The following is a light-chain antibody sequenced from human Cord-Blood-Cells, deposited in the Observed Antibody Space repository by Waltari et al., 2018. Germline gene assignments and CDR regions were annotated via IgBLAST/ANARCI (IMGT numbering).Light chain of an antibody. Sequence: DIQMTQSPSSLSASVGDRVTITCRASQSISSYLNGYQQKPGKAPKLLIYAASSLQSGVTSRFSGSGSGTYLTLTISSLQPGDVATYYCQQSYSTPLTFGGGTTVEIK. J-gene: IGKJ4*01. V-gene: IGKV1-39*01. CDR1: QSISSY. CDR2: AAS. CDR3: QQSYSTPLT.